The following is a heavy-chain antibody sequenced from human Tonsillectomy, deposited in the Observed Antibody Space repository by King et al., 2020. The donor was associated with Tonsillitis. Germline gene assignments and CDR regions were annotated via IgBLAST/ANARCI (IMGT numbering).Heavy chain of an antibody. CDR2: IFYSGST. J-gene: IGHJ3*02. V-gene: IGHV4-30-4*01. Sequence: QLQESGPGLVKPSQTLSLTCTVSGDSISSGDYSWTWIRQPPGKGLEWIGYIFYSGSTYYNPSLESRVTISVVTSQNKFSLKLRSVTAADTAVYYCARAVVSYDSFDIWGQGTAVAVSS. CDR3: ARAVVSYDSFDI. CDR1: GDSISSGDYS. D-gene: IGHD2-8*02.